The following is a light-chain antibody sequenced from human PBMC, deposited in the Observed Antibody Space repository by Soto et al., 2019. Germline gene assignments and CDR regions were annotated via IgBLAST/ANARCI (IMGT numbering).Light chain of an antibody. CDR2: DVT. CDR3: SSYTSSNPRGV. V-gene: IGLV2-14*03. Sequence: QSALTQPASVSGSPGQSITISCTGTSSDIGGYNYVSWYQHHPGKDPKLIIYDVTNRPSGVSTRFSGSKSGNTASLTISGVQAEDEADYYCSSYTSSNPRGVFGGGTKLTVL. CDR1: SSDIGGYNY. J-gene: IGLJ2*01.